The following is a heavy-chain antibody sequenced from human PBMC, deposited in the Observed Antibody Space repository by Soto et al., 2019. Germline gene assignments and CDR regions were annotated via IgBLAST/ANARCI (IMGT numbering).Heavy chain of an antibody. D-gene: IGHD1-7*01. V-gene: IGHV3-53*01. Sequence: GGSLRLSCAASGFTVSSNYMSWVRQAPGKGLEWVSAIYSGGSTYYADSVRGRFTVSRDNSKNTMYLQMNSLRAEDTAVYYCAREVPGTWGHFDPWGQGTLVTVSS. CDR3: AREVPGTWGHFDP. CDR2: IYSGGST. CDR1: GFTVSSNY. J-gene: IGHJ5*02.